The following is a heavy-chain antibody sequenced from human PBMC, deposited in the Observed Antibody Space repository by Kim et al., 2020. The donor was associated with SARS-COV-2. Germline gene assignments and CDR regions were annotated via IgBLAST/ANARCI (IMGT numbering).Heavy chain of an antibody. CDR2: IYGSGST. Sequence: GGSLRLSCAASEFTVSNNYMNWVRQAPGKGLEWVSVIYGSGSTYYADSVKGRFTISRDISENTVYLQLNSLRTEDTAMYYCARGGGSKSYFDYWGQGTLVTVSS. CDR1: EFTVSNNY. J-gene: IGHJ4*02. V-gene: IGHV3-53*01. D-gene: IGHD6-25*01. CDR3: ARGGGSKSYFDY.